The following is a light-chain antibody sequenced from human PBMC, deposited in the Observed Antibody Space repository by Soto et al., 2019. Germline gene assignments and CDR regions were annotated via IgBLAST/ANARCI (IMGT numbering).Light chain of an antibody. J-gene: IGKJ5*01. V-gene: IGKV3-15*01. CDR2: GAS. CDR1: QSVRNN. CDR3: HQRQYWPPIT. Sequence: DIVMTQSPATLSVSPGERATLSCMASQSVRNNLAWYQQKPGQAPRLLIFGASTRATGTPARFSGSGSGTDFTLTISSLEPEDFAVYYCHQRQYWPPITFGQGTRLEIK.